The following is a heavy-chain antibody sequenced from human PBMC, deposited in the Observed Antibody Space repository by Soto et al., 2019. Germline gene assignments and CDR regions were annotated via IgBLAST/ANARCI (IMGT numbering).Heavy chain of an antibody. CDR2: ISGSGGST. J-gene: IGHJ3*02. D-gene: IGHD3-22*01. CDR3: AAKDYYDSSGQTTDAFDI. Sequence: EVQLLESGGGLVQPGGSLRLSCAASGFTFSSYAMSWVRQAPGKGLEWVSAISGSGGSTYYADSVKGRFTISRDNSKNTLYLQMNSLRAEDTAVYYCAAKDYYDSSGQTTDAFDIWGQGTMVTVSS. CDR1: GFTFSSYA. V-gene: IGHV3-23*01.